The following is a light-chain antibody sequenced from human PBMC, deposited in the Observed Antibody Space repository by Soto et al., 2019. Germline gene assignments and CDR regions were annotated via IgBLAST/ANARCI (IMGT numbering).Light chain of an antibody. CDR2: GNS. Sequence: QSVLTQPPSVSGAPGQRVTISCTGSSSNIGAGYDVHWYQQLPGTAPKLLIYGNSNRPSGVPDRFSGSKSGTSASLAITGLQAEXEADYYCQSYDSSLSGLFGGGTKLTV. V-gene: IGLV1-40*01. J-gene: IGLJ2*01. CDR3: QSYDSSLSGL. CDR1: SSNIGAGYD.